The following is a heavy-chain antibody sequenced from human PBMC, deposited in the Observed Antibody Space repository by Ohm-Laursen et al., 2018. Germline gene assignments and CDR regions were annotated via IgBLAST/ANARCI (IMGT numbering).Heavy chain of an antibody. CDR3: AKIHESEYYYYPMDV. D-gene: IGHD5-18*01. Sequence: SLRLSCAASGFIFSSYAMSWVRQAPGKGLEWVSVISGSGGSTYYAESVEGRFTISRDNSKNTVYLQMGYLRVEDTAVYYCAKIHESEYYYYPMDVWGQGTTVTVSS. CDR1: GFIFSSYA. V-gene: IGHV3-23*01. CDR2: ISGSGGST. J-gene: IGHJ6*02.